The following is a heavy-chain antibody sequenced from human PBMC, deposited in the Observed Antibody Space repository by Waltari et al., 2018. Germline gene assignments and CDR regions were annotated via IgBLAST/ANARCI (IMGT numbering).Heavy chain of an antibody. D-gene: IGHD6-13*01. J-gene: IGHJ5*01. V-gene: IGHV3-23*01. CDR2: ISGRGGST. CDR3: AKDGAAGRVNWFDS. Sequence: EVQLLESGGGLVQPGGSLRLSCAASGFTYSSYAMSWVRQAPEKGLEWVSVISGRGGSTYYADSVKGRFTISRDNSKNTLNLQMNSLRAEDTAVYYCAKDGAAGRVNWFDSWGQGTLVTVSS. CDR1: GFTYSSYA.